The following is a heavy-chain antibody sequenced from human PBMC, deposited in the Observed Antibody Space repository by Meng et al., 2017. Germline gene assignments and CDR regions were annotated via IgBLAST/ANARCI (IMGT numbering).Heavy chain of an antibody. D-gene: IGHD5-18*01. CDR2: IYYSGST. CDR1: DGSISSGGYY. CDR3: ARDRGGYSYGFLYSFDY. Sequence: SETLSLTCTVSDGSISSGGYYWSWIRQHPGKGLEWIGYIYYSGSTYYNPSLKSLVTISVDTSKNQFSLRLSSVTAADTAVYYCARDRGGYSYGFLYSFDYWGQRTLVTVSS. J-gene: IGHJ4*02. V-gene: IGHV4-31*01.